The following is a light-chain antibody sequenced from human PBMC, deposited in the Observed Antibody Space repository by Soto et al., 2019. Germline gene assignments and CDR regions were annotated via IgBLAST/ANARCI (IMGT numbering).Light chain of an antibody. CDR3: CSYAGGYTHV. V-gene: IGLV2-11*01. Sequence: QSVLTQPRSVSGSPGQSVTISCAGTSGDIGAYNFVSWYQQHPGKAPKLMIYDVVKRPSGVPDRFSGSKSGNTAPLTIYGLQTEDEADYYCCSYAGGYTHVFGTGTKVTVL. J-gene: IGLJ1*01. CDR2: DVV. CDR1: SGDIGAYNF.